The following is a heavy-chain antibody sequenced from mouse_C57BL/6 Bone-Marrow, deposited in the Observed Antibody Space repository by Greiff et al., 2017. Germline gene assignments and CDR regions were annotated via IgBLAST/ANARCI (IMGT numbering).Heavy chain of an antibody. CDR3: ASPYYSFVYAMDY. V-gene: IGHV14-2*01. D-gene: IGHD2-12*01. CDR1: GFNINDYY. CDR2: IDPGDGET. Sequence: EVQLQQSGAELVKPGASVKLSCTASGFNINDYYMHWVKQRPEQGLEWIGNIDPGDGETKYAAKFQGKATITADPSSITAYLQLSSLTSEDTAVYYCASPYYSFVYAMDYGGQGTSVTVSS. J-gene: IGHJ4*01.